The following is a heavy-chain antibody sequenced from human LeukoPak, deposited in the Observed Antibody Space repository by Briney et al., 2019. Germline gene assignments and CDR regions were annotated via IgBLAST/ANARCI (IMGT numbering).Heavy chain of an antibody. J-gene: IGHJ3*02. CDR1: GGTFSSYA. CDR3: ASAYCGGDCYSDAFDI. CDR2: IIPIFGTA. D-gene: IGHD2-21*01. Sequence: SVKVSCKASGGTFSSYAISWVRQAPGQGLEWMGGIIPIFGTANYAQKFQGSVTITTDESTSTAYMELSSLRSEDTAVYYCASAYCGGDCYSDAFDIWGQGTMVTVSS. V-gene: IGHV1-69*05.